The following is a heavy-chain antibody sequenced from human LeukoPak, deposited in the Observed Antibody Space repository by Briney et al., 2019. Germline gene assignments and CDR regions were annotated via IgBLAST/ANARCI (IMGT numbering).Heavy chain of an antibody. Sequence: PPGGSLRLSCAASGFSFDDYAMYWVRQAPGKGLEWVSGINWNSGSIGYADSVEGRFTVSRDNAKNSLYLQMNSLRSEDTALYYCAKGGATPYFYYNGMDVWGQGTTVTVSS. V-gene: IGHV3-9*01. CDR1: GFSFDDYA. J-gene: IGHJ6*02. CDR3: AKGGATPYFYYNGMDV. CDR2: INWNSGSI. D-gene: IGHD2-15*01.